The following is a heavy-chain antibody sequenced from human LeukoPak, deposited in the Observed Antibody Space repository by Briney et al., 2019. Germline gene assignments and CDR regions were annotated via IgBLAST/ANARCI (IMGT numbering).Heavy chain of an antibody. CDR2: INHSGST. CDR3: ARGSIRYSGSYPRLNQVDY. Sequence: PSETLSLTCADYGGSFSGYYWSWIRQPPGKGLEWIGEINHSGSTNYNPSLKSRVTISVDTSKNQFSLKLSSVTAADTAVYYCARGSIRYSGSYPRLNQVDYWGQGTLVTVSS. J-gene: IGHJ4*02. V-gene: IGHV4-34*01. D-gene: IGHD1-26*01. CDR1: GGSFSGYY.